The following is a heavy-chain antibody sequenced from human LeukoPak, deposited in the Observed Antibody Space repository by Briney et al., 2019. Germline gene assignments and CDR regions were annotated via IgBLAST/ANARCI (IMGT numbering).Heavy chain of an antibody. J-gene: IGHJ4*02. V-gene: IGHV3-23*01. Sequence: GGSLRLSCSASGFTLTTYAMSWVRQAPGRGLEWVSTIGTRGSDTYYADSVKGRFIISRDNSKNTLSLQMNNLRAEDTAVYYCVSFYETYWGRGTLVTVSS. CDR1: GFTLTTYA. CDR3: VSFYETY. D-gene: IGHD2-2*01. CDR2: IGTRGSDT.